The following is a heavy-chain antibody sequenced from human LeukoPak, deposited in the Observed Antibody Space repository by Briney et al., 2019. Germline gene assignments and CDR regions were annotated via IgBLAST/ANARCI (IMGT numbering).Heavy chain of an antibody. CDR3: AKLAKYFYGSETFYFFEH. CDR1: GFTFDDYA. D-gene: IGHD3-10*01. Sequence: GGSLRLSCAASGFTFDDYAMHWVRQAPGKGLEWVSGISWNSGSIGYADSVKGRFTISRDSGKNSLYLQMNSLRVEDTAVYYCAKLAKYFYGSETFYFFEHWGQGTPVTASS. J-gene: IGHJ4*02. V-gene: IGHV3-9*01. CDR2: ISWNSGSI.